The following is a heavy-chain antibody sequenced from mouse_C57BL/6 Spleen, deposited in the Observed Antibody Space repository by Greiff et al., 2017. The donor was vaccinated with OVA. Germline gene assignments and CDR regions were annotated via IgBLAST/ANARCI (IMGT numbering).Heavy chain of an antibody. D-gene: IGHD1-1*01. CDR1: GFSFNTYA. V-gene: IGHV10-1*01. J-gene: IGHJ1*03. CDR2: IRSKSNNYAT. Sequence: DVKLQESGGGLVQPKGSLKLSCAASGFSFNTYAMNWVRQAPGKGLEWVARIRSKSNNYATYYADSVKDRFTISRDDSESRLYLQMNNLKTEDTAMYYCVRSSYYYGSSYVWYFDVWGTGTTVTVSS. CDR3: VRSSYYYGSSYVWYFDV.